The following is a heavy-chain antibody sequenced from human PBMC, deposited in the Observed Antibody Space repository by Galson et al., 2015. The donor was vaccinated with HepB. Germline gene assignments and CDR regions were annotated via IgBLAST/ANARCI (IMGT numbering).Heavy chain of an antibody. V-gene: IGHV1-3*01. CDR1: GYTFTDYA. CDR2: ITAGNGNT. J-gene: IGHJ4*02. CDR3: ARDRVVYSIGWDYFDY. D-gene: IGHD6-19*01. Sequence: SVKVSCKASGYTFTDYAIHWVRQAPGQRLEWMGWITAGNGNTKYSQKFQGRVTITRDTSASTVYMELTSLRSEDTAVYYCARDRVVYSIGWDYFDYWGQGTLVTVSS.